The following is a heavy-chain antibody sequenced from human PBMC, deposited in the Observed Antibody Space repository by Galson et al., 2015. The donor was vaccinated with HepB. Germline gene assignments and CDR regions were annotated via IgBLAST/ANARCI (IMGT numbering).Heavy chain of an antibody. V-gene: IGHV1-3*01. J-gene: IGHJ6*02. D-gene: IGHD3-10*01. Sequence: SVKVSCKASGYTFTSYAMHWVRQAPGQRLEWVGWINAGNGNTKYSQKFQGRVTITRDTSASTAYMELSSLRSEDTAVYYCAREDSYYYGSGSYFDYYYGMDVWGQGTTVTVSS. CDR2: INAGNGNT. CDR1: GYTFTSYA. CDR3: AREDSYYYGSGSYFDYYYGMDV.